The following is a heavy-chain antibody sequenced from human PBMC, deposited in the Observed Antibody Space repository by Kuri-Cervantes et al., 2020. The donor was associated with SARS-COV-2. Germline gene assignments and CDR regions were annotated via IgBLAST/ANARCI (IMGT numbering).Heavy chain of an antibody. CDR2: IIPIFGTA. J-gene: IGHJ3*02. CDR3: ARDTRGGLFQPDAFDI. D-gene: IGHD3-22*01. V-gene: IGHV1-69*05. Sequence: SVKVSCKAGGTISSSAISWVRQAPGEGLEWMGGIIPIFGTANYAQKFQGRVTITTDESTSTAYMELSSLRSEDTAVYYCARDTRGGLFQPDAFDIWGQGTMVTVSS. CDR1: GGTISSSA.